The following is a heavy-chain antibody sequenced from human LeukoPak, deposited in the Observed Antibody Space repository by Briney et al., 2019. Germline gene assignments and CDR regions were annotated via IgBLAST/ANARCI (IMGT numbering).Heavy chain of an antibody. Sequence: GGSLRLSCAASGFTFSSYAMSWVRQAPGKGLEWVAFVRHHGNNMDYGDSVKGRFTISRDNSKNTVYLQMNGLRPEDTAVYYCAKDGAYDCSDQSCRYFDYWGQGTLVTVSS. CDR3: AKDGAYDCSDQSCRYFDY. J-gene: IGHJ4*02. CDR2: VRHHGNNM. V-gene: IGHV3-30*02. CDR1: GFTFSSYA. D-gene: IGHD3-22*01.